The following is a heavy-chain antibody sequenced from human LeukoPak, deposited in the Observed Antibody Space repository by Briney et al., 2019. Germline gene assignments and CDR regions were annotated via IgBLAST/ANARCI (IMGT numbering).Heavy chain of an antibody. Sequence: EASVKVSCKASGYTFTSYDINWVRQATGQGLEWMGWMNPNSGNTGYAQKFQGRVTMTRNTSISTAYMELSSLRSEDTAVYYCARVLSSIPSRPFDYWGQGTLVTVSS. D-gene: IGHD6-6*01. J-gene: IGHJ4*02. CDR3: ARVLSSIPSRPFDY. V-gene: IGHV1-8*01. CDR2: MNPNSGNT. CDR1: GYTFTSYD.